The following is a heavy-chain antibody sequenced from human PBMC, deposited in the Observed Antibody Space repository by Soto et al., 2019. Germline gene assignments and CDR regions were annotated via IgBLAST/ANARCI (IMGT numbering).Heavy chain of an antibody. Sequence: SETLSLTCTVSGGSISSSSYYWGWIRQPPGKGLEWIGSIYYSGSTYYNPSLKSRVTISVDTSKNQFSLKLSSVTAADTAVYYCASIFQGLREEIDYWGQGTLVTVSS. CDR1: GGSISSSSYY. CDR2: IYYSGST. V-gene: IGHV4-39*01. D-gene: IGHD5-12*01. CDR3: ASIFQGLREEIDY. J-gene: IGHJ4*02.